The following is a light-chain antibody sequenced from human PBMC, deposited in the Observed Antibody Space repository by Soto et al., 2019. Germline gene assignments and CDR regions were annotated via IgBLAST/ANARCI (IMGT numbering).Light chain of an antibody. CDR2: EDN. V-gene: IGLV6-57*01. Sequence: NFMLTQPHSVSASPGKTVTISCTRSSGSIASNYVQWYQQRPGSSPTTVIYEDNQRPSGVPDRFSGSIDSSSNSASLTISGLKTEDEADYCCQSYDSSNWVFGGGTKLTVL. CDR1: SGSIASNY. J-gene: IGLJ3*02. CDR3: QSYDSSNWV.